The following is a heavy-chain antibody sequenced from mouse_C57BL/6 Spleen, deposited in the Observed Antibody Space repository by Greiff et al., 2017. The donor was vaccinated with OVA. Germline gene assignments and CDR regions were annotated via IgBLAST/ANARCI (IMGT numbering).Heavy chain of an antibody. D-gene: IGHD4-1*01. CDR2: IYPGSGST. J-gene: IGHJ2*01. CDR1: GYTFTSYW. CDR3: ARWALGREGFYFDY. V-gene: IGHV1-55*01. Sequence: VQLQQPGAELVKPGASVKMSCKASGYTFTSYWITWVKQRPGQGLEWIGDIYPGSGSTNYNEKFKSKATLTVDTSSSTAYMQLSSLTSEDSAVYYRARWALGREGFYFDYWGQGTTLTVSS.